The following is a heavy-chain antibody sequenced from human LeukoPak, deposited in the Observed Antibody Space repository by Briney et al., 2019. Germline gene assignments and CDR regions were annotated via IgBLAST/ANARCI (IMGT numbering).Heavy chain of an antibody. CDR3: ARTYDFGRGPPGDAFDN. J-gene: IGHJ3*02. CDR2: IDARSGIT. D-gene: IGHD3-3*01. Sequence: GGSLRLSCAASGFTFTIFGINWVRQAPGKGPEWVSYIDARSGITYYADSVQGRFTISRDNAKESVFLQMNGLRVDDTAVYYCARTYDFGRGPPGDAFDNWGQGTPVIVSS. V-gene: IGHV3-48*01. CDR1: GFTFTIFG.